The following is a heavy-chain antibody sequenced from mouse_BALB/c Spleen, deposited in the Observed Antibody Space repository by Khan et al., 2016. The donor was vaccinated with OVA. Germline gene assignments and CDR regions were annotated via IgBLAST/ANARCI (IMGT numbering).Heavy chain of an antibody. Sequence: QLQESGPGLVKPSQSLSLTCSVTGYSITSGYFWNWIRQFPGNILEWRGNIRYDGNSNYNPSLKNRISITRDTSKHQFFLKLNSVTPEDTATYYCGRDCSSGPAWFAYWGQGTQVTVS. CDR1: GYSITSGYF. CDR3: GRDCSSGPAWFAY. V-gene: IGHV3-6*02. CDR2: IRYDGNS. J-gene: IGHJ3*01. D-gene: IGHD3-1*01.